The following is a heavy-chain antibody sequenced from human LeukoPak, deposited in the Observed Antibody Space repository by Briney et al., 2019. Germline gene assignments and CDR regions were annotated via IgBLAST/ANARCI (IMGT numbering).Heavy chain of an antibody. CDR1: GYTLTELS. V-gene: IGHV1-24*01. CDR3: ATPGYSLSRDSSGNFDY. CDR2: FDPEDGET. J-gene: IGHJ4*02. D-gene: IGHD6-19*01. Sequence: GASVKVSCKVSGYTLTELSMHWVGQAPGKGREWMGGFDPEDGETIYAQKFQGRVTMTEDTSTDTAYIELSSLRSEDTAVYYCATPGYSLSRDSSGNFDYWGQGTLVTVSS.